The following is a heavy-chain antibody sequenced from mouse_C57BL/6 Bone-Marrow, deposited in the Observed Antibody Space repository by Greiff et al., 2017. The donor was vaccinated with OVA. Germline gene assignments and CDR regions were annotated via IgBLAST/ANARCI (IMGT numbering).Heavy chain of an antibody. J-gene: IGHJ3*01. CDR1: GFTFSDYG. Sequence: EVKLVESGGGLVKPGGSLKLSCAASGFTFSDYGMHWVRQAPEKGLEWVAYISSGSSTIYYADTVKGRFTISRDNAKNTLFLQMTSLRSEDTAMYYCARKDDGYGFAYWGQGTLVTVSA. CDR3: ARKDDGYGFAY. D-gene: IGHD2-3*01. CDR2: ISSGSSTI. V-gene: IGHV5-17*01.